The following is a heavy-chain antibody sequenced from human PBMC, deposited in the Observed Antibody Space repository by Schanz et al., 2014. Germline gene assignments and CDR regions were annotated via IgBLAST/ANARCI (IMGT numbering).Heavy chain of an antibody. Sequence: QVQLQQWGPGLVKPSGTLSLTCAVSGGSISSSDWWSWVRQPPGKGLEWIGEIYHSGSTNYNPSLKSRVTISVDKPKKQFSLKVTSMTAADTAVYYCARAARRTRVVPLYFDYWGQGTLVTVSS. CDR1: GGSISSSDW. D-gene: IGHD2-2*01. CDR2: IYHSGST. V-gene: IGHV4-4*02. J-gene: IGHJ4*02. CDR3: ARAARRTRVVPLYFDY.